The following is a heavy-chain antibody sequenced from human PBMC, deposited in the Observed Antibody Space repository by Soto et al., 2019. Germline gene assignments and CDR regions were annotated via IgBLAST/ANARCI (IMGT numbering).Heavy chain of an antibody. CDR2: NNPSGGST. D-gene: IGHD3-3*01. J-gene: IGHJ6*02. CDR1: GYTFTSYY. Sequence: QVQLVQSGAEVKKPGASVKVSCKASGYTFTSYYMHWVRQAPGQGLEWMGINNPSGGSTSYAQKFQGRVTMTRDTSTSTVYMELSSLRSEDTAVYYCARDPRFLEWLSATYGMDVWGQGTTVTVSS. V-gene: IGHV1-46*01. CDR3: ARDPRFLEWLSATYGMDV.